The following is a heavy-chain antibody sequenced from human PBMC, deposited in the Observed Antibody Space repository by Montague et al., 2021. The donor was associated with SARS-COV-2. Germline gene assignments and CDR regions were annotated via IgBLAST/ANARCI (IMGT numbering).Heavy chain of an antibody. CDR2: NYYSGST. V-gene: IGHV4-59*13. CDR1: GGSISNYY. D-gene: IGHD5-12*01. J-gene: IGHJ4*02. CDR3: ARGAIVATIVGWAFGHFDY. Sequence: SETLSLTCTVSGGSISNYYWSWIRQPPGKGLERIGYNYYSGSTIYNPSLKSRVTISVNTSKNQFSLRLSSVTAADTAVYYCARGAIVATIVGWAFGHFDYWGQGTLVTVSS.